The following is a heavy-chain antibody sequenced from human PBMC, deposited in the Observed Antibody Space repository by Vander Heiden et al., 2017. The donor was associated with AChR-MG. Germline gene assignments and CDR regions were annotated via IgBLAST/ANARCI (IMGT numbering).Heavy chain of an antibody. Sequence: EVLLVQPGAEMNKPGESLKIPCRASGHHFPNSHIGWVRQLPGKGLEWMGIIFPADSKTRYSPYFQGQVTISADKSVNTAYLEWSSLKASDSAIYYCASQTDTGTAEYFYHWGRGTLVTVSS. CDR1: GHHFPNSH. D-gene: IGHD7-27*01. CDR2: IFPADSKT. CDR3: ASQTDTGTAEYFYH. V-gene: IGHV5-51*01. J-gene: IGHJ1*01.